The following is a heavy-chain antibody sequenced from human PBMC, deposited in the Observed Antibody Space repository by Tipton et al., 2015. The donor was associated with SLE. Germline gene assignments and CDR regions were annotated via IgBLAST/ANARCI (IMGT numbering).Heavy chain of an antibody. Sequence: SLRLSCAASGFNFYDYAMYWVRQAPGKGLEWVSGISWNSVTIGYADSVKGRFTISRDNAKNSLYLQMNSLRVEDTALYYCAKGGPTRPDPIDHWGQGTLVTVSS. J-gene: IGHJ4*02. D-gene: IGHD3-16*01. V-gene: IGHV3-9*01. CDR2: ISWNSVTI. CDR3: AKGGPTRPDPIDH. CDR1: GFNFYDYA.